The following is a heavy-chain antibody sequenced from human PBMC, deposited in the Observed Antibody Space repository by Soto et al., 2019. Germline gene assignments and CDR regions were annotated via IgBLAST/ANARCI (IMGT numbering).Heavy chain of an antibody. CDR2: IYHSGST. CDR1: GGSISSSNW. Sequence: QVQLQESGPGLVKPSGTLSLTCAVSGGSISSSNWWSWVRQPPGKGLEWIGEIYHSGSTNYNPSLKSRVTISVDKSKNQFPLKLSSVTAADTAVYYCARSCSAAGNEVCQDYWGQGTLVTVSS. D-gene: IGHD6-13*01. J-gene: IGHJ4*02. CDR3: ARSCSAAGNEVCQDY. V-gene: IGHV4-4*02.